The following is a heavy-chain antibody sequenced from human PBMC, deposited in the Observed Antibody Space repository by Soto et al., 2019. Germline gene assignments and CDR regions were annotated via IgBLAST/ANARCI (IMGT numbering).Heavy chain of an antibody. CDR1: GGSIGSGGYY. Sequence: PSETLSLTCTVSGGSIGSGGYYWSWIRQHPGKGLEWIGYIYYSATTNYNPSLKSRVTISVDTSKNQFSLKLTDMDPEDTATYYCVRTENWNRHDTWFDPWGQGTLVTVSS. V-gene: IGHV4-61*08. CDR2: IYYSATT. D-gene: IGHD1-1*01. J-gene: IGHJ5*02. CDR3: VRTENWNRHDTWFDP.